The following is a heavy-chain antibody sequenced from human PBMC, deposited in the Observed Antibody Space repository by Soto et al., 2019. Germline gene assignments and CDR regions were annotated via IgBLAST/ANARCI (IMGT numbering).Heavy chain of an antibody. CDR3: AKVLRAVAEPRGVFDI. CDR1: GFTFDDYA. D-gene: IGHD6-19*01. Sequence: PGGSLRLSCAASGFTFDDYAMHWVRQAPGKGLEWVSGISWNSGSIGYADSVKGRFTISRDNAKNSLYLQMNSLRAEDTALYYCAKVLRAVAEPRGVFDICGQGSMVT. V-gene: IGHV3-9*01. CDR2: ISWNSGSI. J-gene: IGHJ3*02.